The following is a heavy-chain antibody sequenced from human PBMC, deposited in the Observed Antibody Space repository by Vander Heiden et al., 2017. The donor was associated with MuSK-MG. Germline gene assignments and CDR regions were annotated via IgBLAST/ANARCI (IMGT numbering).Heavy chain of an antibody. CDR1: GGSVSGYY. Sequence: QVQLQQWGAGLLKPSETLSLTCPVYGGSVSGYYWSWSRQPQGKGLEWIGEINHSGSTNYNPSLKSRVTISVDTSKNQFSLKLSSVTAADTAVYYCARAPRDRGSLDFDYWGQGTLVTVSS. CDR2: INHSGST. D-gene: IGHD3-10*01. V-gene: IGHV4-34*01. J-gene: IGHJ4*02. CDR3: ARAPRDRGSLDFDY.